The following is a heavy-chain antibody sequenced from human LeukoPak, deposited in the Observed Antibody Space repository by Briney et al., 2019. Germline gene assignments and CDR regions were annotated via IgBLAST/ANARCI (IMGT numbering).Heavy chain of an antibody. Sequence: PGGSLRLSCSASGFTFSNYAIHWVRQAPGKGLEYVSAISTNGGNTYYADSVKGRFTISRDNSKNTLYLQMSSLRAEDTAVYYCARGPYSSNWYVDYWGQGTLVTVAS. CDR2: ISTNGGNT. CDR1: GFTFSNYA. J-gene: IGHJ4*02. V-gene: IGHV3-64D*09. D-gene: IGHD6-13*01. CDR3: ARGPYSSNWYVDY.